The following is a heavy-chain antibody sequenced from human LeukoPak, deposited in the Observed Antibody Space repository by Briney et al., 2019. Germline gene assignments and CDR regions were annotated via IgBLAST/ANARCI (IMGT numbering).Heavy chain of an antibody. V-gene: IGHV4-30-4*01. CDR3: ARGPNYVWGSYRYFDY. D-gene: IGHD3-16*02. Sequence: SETLSLTCTVSGASLSTGDYYWSWLRQPPGTGLEWIGYIYYSGSTDYNPSLRSRLTISTDTSRNQYSLKLSFVTAADTAVYYCARGPNYVWGSYRYFDYWGQGTLVTVSS. CDR1: GASLSTGDYY. J-gene: IGHJ4*02. CDR2: IYYSGST.